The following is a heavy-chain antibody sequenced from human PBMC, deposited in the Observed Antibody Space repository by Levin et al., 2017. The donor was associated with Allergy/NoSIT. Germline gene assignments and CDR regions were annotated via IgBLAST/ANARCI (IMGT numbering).Heavy chain of an antibody. J-gene: IGHJ6*02. CDR1: GGSISSSSYY. Sequence: PGGSLRLSCTVSGGSISSSSYYWGWIRQPPGQGLEWIGSIYYSGSTYYNPSLKIRVTISVYTAKSQFSLKLSSVTDADKAVYYCARRTSDYAGYYYYGMDVWGQGTTVTVSS. V-gene: IGHV4-39*01. CDR2: IYYSGST. CDR3: ARRTSDYAGYYYYGMDV. D-gene: IGHD4/OR15-4a*01.